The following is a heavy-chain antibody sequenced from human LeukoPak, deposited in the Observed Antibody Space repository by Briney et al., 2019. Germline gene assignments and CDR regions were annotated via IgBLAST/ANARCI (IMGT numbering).Heavy chain of an antibody. CDR2: IIPIFGTA. J-gene: IGHJ5*02. CDR1: GGTFSSYA. Sequence: SVKVSCKASGGTFSSYAISWVRQAPGQGLEWMGGIIPIFGTANYAQKFQGRVTITTDESTSTAYMELSSLRSEDTAVYYCARVAYDYVWGSYRFNWFDPWGQGTLVTVSS. CDR3: ARVAYDYVWGSYRFNWFDP. V-gene: IGHV1-69*05. D-gene: IGHD3-16*02.